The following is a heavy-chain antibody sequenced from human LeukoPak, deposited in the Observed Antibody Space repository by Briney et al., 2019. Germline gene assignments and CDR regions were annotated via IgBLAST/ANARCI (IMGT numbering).Heavy chain of an antibody. Sequence: ASVKVSCKASGYTFTSYGISWVRQAPGQGLEWMGWVSAYNGNTNYAQKLQGRVTMTTDTSTSTAYMELRSLRSDDTAVYYCAREISSGYDSVLDYWGQGTLVTVSS. V-gene: IGHV1-18*01. J-gene: IGHJ4*02. D-gene: IGHD5-12*01. CDR2: VSAYNGNT. CDR3: AREISSGYDSVLDY. CDR1: GYTFTSYG.